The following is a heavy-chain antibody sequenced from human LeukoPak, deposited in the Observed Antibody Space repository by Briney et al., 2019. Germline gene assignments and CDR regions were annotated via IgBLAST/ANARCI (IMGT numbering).Heavy chain of an antibody. J-gene: IGHJ6*02. CDR3: AKERSYPDYYYGMDV. CDR2: LGGSSYGT. CDR1: GFTFGSYA. Sequence: GGSLRLSCAASGFTFGSYAMSWVRQAPGRGLEWVSGLGGSSYGTYYADFGKGRFTISRDNSKNTLYLQMSSLGAEDTAIYYCAKERSYPDYYYGMDVWGQGTTVTVSS. V-gene: IGHV3-23*01.